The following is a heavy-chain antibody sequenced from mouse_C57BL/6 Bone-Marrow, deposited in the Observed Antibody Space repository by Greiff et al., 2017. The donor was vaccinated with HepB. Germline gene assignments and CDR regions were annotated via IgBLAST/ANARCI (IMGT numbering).Heavy chain of an antibody. J-gene: IGHJ2*01. CDR1: GYSITSGYD. D-gene: IGHD2-5*01. CDR2: ISYSGST. CDR3: ARRDYSNFFFDY. V-gene: IGHV3-1*01. Sequence: VQLKESGPGMVKPSQSLSLTCTVTGYSITSGYDWHWIRHFPGNKLEWMGYISYSGSTNYNPSLKSRISITHDTSKNHFFLKLNSVTTEDTATYYCARRDYSNFFFDYWGQGTTLTVSS.